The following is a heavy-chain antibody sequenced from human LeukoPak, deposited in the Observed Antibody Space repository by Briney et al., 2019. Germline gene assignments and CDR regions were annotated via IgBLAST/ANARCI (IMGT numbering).Heavy chain of an antibody. Sequence: SVKVSCKASGGTFSSYAISWVRQAPGQGLEWMGGIIPIFGTANYAQKLQGRVTITADESTSTAYMELSSLRSEHTAVYYCARDRSDYSPRYFDYLAREPWSPSPQ. V-gene: IGHV1-69*13. D-gene: IGHD4-17*01. CDR1: GGTFSSYA. CDR2: IIPIFGTA. CDR3: ARDRSDYSPRYFDY. J-gene: IGHJ4*02.